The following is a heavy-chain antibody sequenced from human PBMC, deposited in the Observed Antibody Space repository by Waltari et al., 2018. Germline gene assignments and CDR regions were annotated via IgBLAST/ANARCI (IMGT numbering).Heavy chain of an antibody. V-gene: IGHV3-30*18. J-gene: IGHJ6*02. D-gene: IGHD3-3*01. Sequence: QVQLVESGGGVVQPGRSLRLSCAASGFTFSSYGMHWVRQAPGKGLGWVAVISHDGSNKYYADSVKVRFTISRDNSKNTLYLQMNSLRAEDTAVYYCAKGVNDFWSGYFYYYYGMDVWGQGTTVTVSS. CDR2: ISHDGSNK. CDR3: AKGVNDFWSGYFYYYYGMDV. CDR1: GFTFSSYG.